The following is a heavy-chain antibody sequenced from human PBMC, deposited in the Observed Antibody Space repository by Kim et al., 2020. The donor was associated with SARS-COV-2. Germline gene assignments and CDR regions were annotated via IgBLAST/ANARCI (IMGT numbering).Heavy chain of an antibody. CDR3: ATVPSPPESTPFDY. D-gene: IGHD6-6*01. V-gene: IGHV1-24*01. J-gene: IGHJ4*02. Sequence: AQKFQGRVTMTEDTSTDTAYMELSSLRSEDTAVYYCATVPSPPESTPFDYWGQGTLVTVSS.